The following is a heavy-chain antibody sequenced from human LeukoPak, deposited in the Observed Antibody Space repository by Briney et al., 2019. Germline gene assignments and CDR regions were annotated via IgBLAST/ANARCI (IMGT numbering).Heavy chain of an antibody. CDR2: IYYSGST. V-gene: IGHV4-61*01. Sequence: SETLSLTCTVSGGSVSSGTYYWSWIRQPPGKGLEWIGYIYYSGSTNYNPSLKSRVTISVDTSKNQFSLKLISVTAADPAVYYCARDRVRGNSTPFFAYWGQGPRVTAPS. J-gene: IGHJ4*02. CDR1: GGSVSSGTYY. D-gene: IGHD1-26*01. CDR3: ARDRVRGNSTPFFAY.